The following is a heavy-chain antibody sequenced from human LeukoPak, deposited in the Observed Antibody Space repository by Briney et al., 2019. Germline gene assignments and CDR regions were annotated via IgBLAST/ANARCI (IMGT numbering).Heavy chain of an antibody. CDR3: ARRFGAARDDYMDV. V-gene: IGHV3-48*01. J-gene: IGHJ6*03. CDR1: GFTFSTYS. Sequence: GGSLRLSCAASGFTFSTYSINWVRQAPGKGLEWLSYISSSGNTIFYADSVKGRFTISRDNAQNSLFLQMNSLRADDTAVYYCARRFGAARDDYMDVWGKGTTVTASS. CDR2: ISSSGNTI. D-gene: IGHD3-16*01.